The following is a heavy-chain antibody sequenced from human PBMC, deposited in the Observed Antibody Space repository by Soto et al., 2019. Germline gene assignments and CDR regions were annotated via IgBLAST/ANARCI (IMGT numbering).Heavy chain of an antibody. Sequence: GGSLRLSCAASGFTFSSYAMHWVRQAPGKGLEWVAVISYDGSNKYYADSVKGRFTISRDNYKNTLYLQMNSLRAEDTAVYYCASSKSDHQDFQHWGQGTLVTVSS. V-gene: IGHV3-30-3*01. CDR1: GFTFSSYA. J-gene: IGHJ1*01. CDR3: ASSKSDHQDFQH. CDR2: ISYDGSNK.